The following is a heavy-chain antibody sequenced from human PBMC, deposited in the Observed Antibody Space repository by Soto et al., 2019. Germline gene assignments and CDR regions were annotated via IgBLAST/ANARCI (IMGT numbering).Heavy chain of an antibody. Sequence: QVHLVQSGAEVKKPGSSVKVSCRASGGTFNTYGFNWVRQAPGQGLEWIGGSIPLFGTTKYAQNFQGRVTITAAQSTTTAYMEMSGLTSEDTAVYFCARGGELAGWMPFDSWGQGTLVTVSS. V-gene: IGHV1-69*01. CDR1: GGTFNTYG. CDR3: ARGGELAGWMPFDS. D-gene: IGHD6-19*01. CDR2: SIPLFGTT. J-gene: IGHJ4*02.